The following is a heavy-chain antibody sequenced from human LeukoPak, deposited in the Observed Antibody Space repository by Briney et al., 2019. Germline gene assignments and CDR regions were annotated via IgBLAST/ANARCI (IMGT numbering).Heavy chain of an antibody. Sequence: GGSLRLSCAASGFTFSNYAMSWVRQAPGKGLKWVSAISGSADSTYYADSVKGRFTISRDNSKNTLYLQMNSLRAEDTAVYYCAKDSAHSYYYGSGSYYQFWGQGTLVTVSS. D-gene: IGHD3-10*01. J-gene: IGHJ4*02. CDR2: ISGSADST. CDR3: AKDSAHSYYYGSGSYYQF. CDR1: GFTFSNYA. V-gene: IGHV3-23*01.